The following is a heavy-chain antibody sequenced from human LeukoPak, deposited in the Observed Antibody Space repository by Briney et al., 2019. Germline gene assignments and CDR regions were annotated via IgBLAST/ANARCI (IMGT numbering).Heavy chain of an antibody. V-gene: IGHV3-53*01. Sequence: GGSLRLSCAASGFTVSSNYMSWVRQAPGKGLEWVSVIYSGGSTYYADSVKGRFTISRDNAKNSLYLQMNSLRAEDTAVYYCAREIDGGNSNWGQGTLVTVSS. CDR2: IYSGGST. J-gene: IGHJ4*02. D-gene: IGHD4-23*01. CDR3: AREIDGGNSN. CDR1: GFTVSSNY.